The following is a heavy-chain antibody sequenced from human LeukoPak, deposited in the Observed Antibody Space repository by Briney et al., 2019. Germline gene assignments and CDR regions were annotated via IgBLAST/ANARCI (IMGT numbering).Heavy chain of an antibody. J-gene: IGHJ3*02. D-gene: IGHD3-10*01. CDR3: ARGGGGGLSHDAFDI. Sequence: GGSLRLSCASSVFTFSSYSMNWVRQAPGKGPEWVSSIIRRSTYIYYADSLKGRFTISRDNAKNSLYLQMNSLRAEDTAVYYCARGGGGGLSHDAFDIWGQGKIVTASS. CDR2: IIRRSTYI. CDR1: VFTFSSYS. V-gene: IGHV3-21*01.